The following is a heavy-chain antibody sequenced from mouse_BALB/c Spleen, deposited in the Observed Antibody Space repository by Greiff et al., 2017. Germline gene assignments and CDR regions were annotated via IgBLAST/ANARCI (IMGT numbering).Heavy chain of an antibody. CDR1: GFSLTSYG. J-gene: IGHJ2*01. Sequence: QVQLKESGPGLVQPSQSLSITCTVSGFSLTSYGVHWVRQSPGKGLEWLGVIWSGGSTDYNAAFISRLSISKDNSKSQVFFKMNSLQANDTAIYYCARMGAYYGNLDYWGQGTTLTVSS. CDR3: ARMGAYYGNLDY. CDR2: IWSGGST. V-gene: IGHV2-2*02. D-gene: IGHD2-10*01.